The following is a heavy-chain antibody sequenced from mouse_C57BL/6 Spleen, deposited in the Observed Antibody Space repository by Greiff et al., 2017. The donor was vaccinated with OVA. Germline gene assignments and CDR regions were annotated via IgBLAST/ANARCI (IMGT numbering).Heavy chain of an antibody. D-gene: IGHD2-3*01. Sequence: EVKLMESGGGLVQPKGSLKLSCAASGFSFNTYAMNWVRQAPGKGLEWVARIRSKSNNYATYYADSVKDRFTISRDDSESMLYLQMNNLKTEDTAMYYCVRRYDGYCDVWGTGTTVTVSS. V-gene: IGHV10-1*01. J-gene: IGHJ1*03. CDR1: GFSFNTYA. CDR2: IRSKSNNYAT. CDR3: VRRYDGYCDV.